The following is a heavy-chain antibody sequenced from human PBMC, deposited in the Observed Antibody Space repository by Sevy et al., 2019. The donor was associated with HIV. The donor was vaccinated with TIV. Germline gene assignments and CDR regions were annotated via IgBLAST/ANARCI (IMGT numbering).Heavy chain of an antibody. V-gene: IGHV4-39*01. Sequence: SDTLSLTCTVSGGSISSSSYYWGWIRQPPGKGLEWIGSIYYSGSTYYNPSLKSRVTISVDTSKNQFSLKLRSVTAADTAVYYCARLRGYYYDSSGYLPYFDYWGQGTLVTVSS. CDR2: IYYSGST. CDR1: GGSISSSSYY. CDR3: ARLRGYYYDSSGYLPYFDY. J-gene: IGHJ4*02. D-gene: IGHD3-22*01.